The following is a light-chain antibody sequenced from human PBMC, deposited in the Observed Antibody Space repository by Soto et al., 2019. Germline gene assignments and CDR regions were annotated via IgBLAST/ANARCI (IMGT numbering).Light chain of an antibody. CDR2: AAS. CDR1: QSISSY. J-gene: IGKJ1*01. V-gene: IGKV1-39*01. Sequence: DIQMTQFPSSLAASVGDRVTITCRASQSISSYLNWYQQKPGKAPKLLIYAASSLQSGVPSRFGGSGSGTDFTLTISGLQPEDSATYYCQQSYSTPWTFGQGTKVEIK. CDR3: QQSYSTPWT.